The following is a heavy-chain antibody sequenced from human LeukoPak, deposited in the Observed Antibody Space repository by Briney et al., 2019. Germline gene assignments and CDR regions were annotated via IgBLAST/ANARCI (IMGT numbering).Heavy chain of an antibody. Sequence: PSETLSLTCAVYGGSFSGYYWSWIRQPPGKGLEWIGEINHSGSTNYNPSLKSRVTISVDTSKNQFSLKLSSVTAADTAVYYCARGVVIAPQTFDYWGPGTLVTVSS. CDR1: GGSFSGYY. CDR3: ARGVVIAPQTFDY. V-gene: IGHV4-34*01. CDR2: INHSGST. D-gene: IGHD2-21*01. J-gene: IGHJ4*02.